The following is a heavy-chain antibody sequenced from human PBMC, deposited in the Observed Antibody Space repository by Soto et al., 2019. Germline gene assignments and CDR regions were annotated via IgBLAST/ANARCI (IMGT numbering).Heavy chain of an antibody. J-gene: IGHJ4*02. CDR1: GFTFSSYG. CDR3: AKGPEHGDYPYYFDY. V-gene: IGHV3-30*18. D-gene: IGHD4-17*01. CDR2: ISYDGSNK. Sequence: PGGSLRLSCAASGFTFSSYGMHWVRQAPGKGLEWVAVISYDGSNKYYADSVKGRFTISRDNSKNTLYLQMNSLRAEDTAVYYCAKGPEHGDYPYYFDYWGQGTLVTVSS.